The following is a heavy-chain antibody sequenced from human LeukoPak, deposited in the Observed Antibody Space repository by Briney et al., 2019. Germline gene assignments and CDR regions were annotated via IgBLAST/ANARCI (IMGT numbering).Heavy chain of an antibody. J-gene: IGHJ5*02. CDR1: GFMFSSYG. V-gene: IGHV3-30*02. Sequence: GGSLRLSCIASGFMFSSYGMHWVRQAPGKGLEWVAFIRFDGNEKKYIDSVKGRFTISRDTSNNTLYLQMNSIRHEDTAVYFCAKSSLGTYFRFDPWGQGTLVTVSS. CDR2: IRFDGNEK. CDR3: AKSSLGTYFRFDP. D-gene: IGHD2/OR15-2a*01.